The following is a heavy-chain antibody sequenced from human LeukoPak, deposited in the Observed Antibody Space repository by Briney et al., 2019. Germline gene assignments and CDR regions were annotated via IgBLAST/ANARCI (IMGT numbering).Heavy chain of an antibody. CDR1: GFTVSNNY. Sequence: GGSLRLSCAASGFTVSNNYMSWVRQARGKGLEWVSLIYSGGSTYYADSVKGRFTISRDNAKNSLDLQMNSLRAEDTALYHCARDHDYDSGSYPLDYWGQGTLVTVSS. J-gene: IGHJ4*02. V-gene: IGHV3-66*01. CDR3: ARDHDYDSGSYPLDY. D-gene: IGHD3-10*01. CDR2: IYSGGST.